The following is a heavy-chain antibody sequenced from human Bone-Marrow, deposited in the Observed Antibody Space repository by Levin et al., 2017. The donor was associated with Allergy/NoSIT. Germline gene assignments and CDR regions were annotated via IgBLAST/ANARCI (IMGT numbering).Heavy chain of an antibody. J-gene: IGHJ4*02. D-gene: IGHD6-13*01. CDR1: GDSISNYF. Sequence: GSLRLSCTVSGDSISNYFWSWIRQPAGRGLEWIGRMYTSGNTNYNPSLKSRVTMSVDTSKNQFSLNLSSVTAADTAVYYCARASPTAGQFLLHDWGQGTLVTVSS. V-gene: IGHV4-4*07. CDR3: ARASPTAGQFLLHD. CDR2: MYTSGNT.